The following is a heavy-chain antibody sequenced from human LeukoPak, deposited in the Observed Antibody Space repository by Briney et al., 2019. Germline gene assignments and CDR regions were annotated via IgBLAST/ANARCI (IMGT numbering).Heavy chain of an antibody. J-gene: IGHJ5*02. Sequence: SQTLSLTCAISGDSVSSNSAAWNWIRQSPSRGLERLGRTYYRSKWYNDYAVSVKSRITINPDTSKNQFSLQLNSVTPEDTAVYYCARDRGYCGGDCYDNWFDPWGQGTLVTVSS. D-gene: IGHD2-21*02. CDR2: TYYRSKWYN. CDR3: ARDRGYCGGDCYDNWFDP. CDR1: GDSVSSNSAA. V-gene: IGHV6-1*01.